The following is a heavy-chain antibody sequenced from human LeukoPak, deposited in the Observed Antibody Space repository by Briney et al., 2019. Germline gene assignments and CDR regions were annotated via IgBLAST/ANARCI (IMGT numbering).Heavy chain of an antibody. CDR1: GFTFSNYA. CDR3: ARDYTYCSGSRCYDRFDY. Sequence: QAGGSLRLSCAASGFTFSNYAISWVRQAPGKGLEWVSAISGSGGSTYYADSVKGRFTISRDNAKNSLYLQMNSLTAEDTAVYYCARDYTYCSGSRCYDRFDYWGQGIRVTVSS. D-gene: IGHD2-15*01. CDR2: ISGSGGST. J-gene: IGHJ4*02. V-gene: IGHV3-23*01.